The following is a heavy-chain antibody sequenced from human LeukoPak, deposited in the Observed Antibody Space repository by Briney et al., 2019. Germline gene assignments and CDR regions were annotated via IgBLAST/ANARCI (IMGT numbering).Heavy chain of an antibody. J-gene: IGHJ4*02. CDR1: GFTFSSYS. CDR2: ISGSSSSI. D-gene: IGHD6-13*01. CDR3: AREMTGYSSSAIDY. Sequence: GGSLRLSCAASGFTFSSYSMNWVRQAPGKGLEWVSYISGSSSSIYYADSVKGRFTISRDTAKNSLYLQMNSLRAEDTAVYFCAREMTGYSSSAIDYWGQGNLVTVSS. V-gene: IGHV3-48*01.